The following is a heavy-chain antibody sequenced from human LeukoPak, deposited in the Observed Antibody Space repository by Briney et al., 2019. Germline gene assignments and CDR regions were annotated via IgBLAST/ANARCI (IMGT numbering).Heavy chain of an antibody. Sequence: GGSLRLSCAASGFTFDDYTMHWVRQAPGKGLEWVSLISWDGGSTYYADSVKGRFTISRDNSKNTLFLQMNSLRIEDTAVYYCAKVFEVRGARRPKDYWGQGTLVTVSS. CDR1: GFTFDDYT. J-gene: IGHJ4*02. CDR3: AKVFEVRGARRPKDY. CDR2: ISWDGGST. D-gene: IGHD3-10*01. V-gene: IGHV3-43*01.